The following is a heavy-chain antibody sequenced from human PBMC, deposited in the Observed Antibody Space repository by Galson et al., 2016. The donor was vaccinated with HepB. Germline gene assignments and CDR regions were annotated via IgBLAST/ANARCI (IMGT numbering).Heavy chain of an antibody. V-gene: IGHV2-5*01. CDR3: ARRPTTVTTGWFDP. Sequence: PALVKPTQTLTLTCTFSGFSLSTSGVGVGWIRQPPGKALEWLALIYWNDVRRYSPSLKTRLTITKDTSKNQVVLTMTNMDPADTATYYCARRPTTVTTGWFDPWGQGTLVIVSS. CDR2: IYWNDVR. J-gene: IGHJ5*02. D-gene: IGHD4-11*01. CDR1: GFSLSTSGVG.